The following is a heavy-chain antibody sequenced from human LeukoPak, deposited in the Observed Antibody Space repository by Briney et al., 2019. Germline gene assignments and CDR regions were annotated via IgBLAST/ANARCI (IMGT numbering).Heavy chain of an antibody. Sequence: PGGSLRLSCAGSGFTFSSYAMSSVRQAPGKGLEWVSAISGSGYSTYYADSVKSRFTISRDNSKNTLYLQMNSLRVEDTAVYYCAKERLVWGQGTLVTVSS. CDR3: AKERLV. CDR1: GFTFSSYA. CDR2: ISGSGYST. J-gene: IGHJ4*02. V-gene: IGHV3-23*01. D-gene: IGHD2-8*02.